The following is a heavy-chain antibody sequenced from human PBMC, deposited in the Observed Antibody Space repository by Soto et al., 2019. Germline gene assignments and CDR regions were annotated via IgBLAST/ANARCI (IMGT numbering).Heavy chain of an antibody. CDR3: ARYRREAVAGYTLDN. V-gene: IGHV4-59*01. J-gene: IGHJ4*02. CDR2: VYNSGST. D-gene: IGHD6-13*01. CDR1: GGSISSNY. Sequence: KPSETLSLTCTVSGGSISSNYWTWIRQPPGKGLEWIGYVYNSGSTNHNPSLKSRVTISEDTSKSQFSLKVNSMTAADTAVYYCARYRREAVAGYTLDNWGQGILVTVSS.